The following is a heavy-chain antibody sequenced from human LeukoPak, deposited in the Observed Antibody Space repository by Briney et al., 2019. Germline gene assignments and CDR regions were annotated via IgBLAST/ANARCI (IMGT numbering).Heavy chain of an antibody. J-gene: IGHJ2*01. V-gene: IGHV1-69*02. D-gene: IGHD4-23*01. Sequence: TVKVSCKASGGTFSSYTISWVRQAPGQGLEWMGRIIPILGIANYAQKFQGRVTITADKSTSTAYMELSSLRSEDTAVYYCARAGGNSVWYFDLWGRGTLVTVSS. CDR2: IIPILGIA. CDR3: ARAGGNSVWYFDL. CDR1: GGTFSSYT.